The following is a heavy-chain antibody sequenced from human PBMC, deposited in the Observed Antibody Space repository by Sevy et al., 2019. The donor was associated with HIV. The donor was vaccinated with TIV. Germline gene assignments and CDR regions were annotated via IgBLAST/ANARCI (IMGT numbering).Heavy chain of an antibody. CDR1: GFTFSSYW. CDR2: IKQDGSEK. Sequence: GGSLRPSCAASGFTFSSYWMSWVRQAPGKGLEWVANIKQDGSEKYYVDSVKGRFTISRDNAKNSLYLQMNSLRAEDTAVYYCARGGVRYNWNYVYWGQGTLVTVSS. J-gene: IGHJ4*02. D-gene: IGHD1-7*01. CDR3: ARGGVRYNWNYVY. V-gene: IGHV3-7*01.